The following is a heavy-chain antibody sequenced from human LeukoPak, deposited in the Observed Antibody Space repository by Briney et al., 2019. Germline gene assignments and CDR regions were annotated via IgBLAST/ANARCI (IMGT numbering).Heavy chain of an antibody. V-gene: IGHV4-59*01. CDR1: GGSISSYY. CDR3: AREGGYYQDSWYFDL. Sequence: SETLSLTCTVSGGSISSYYWSWIRQPPGKGLEWIGHIYYSGSTNYNPSLKSRVTISVDTSKNQFSLKLSSVTAADTAVYYCAREGGYYQDSWYFDLWGRGTLVTVSS. CDR2: IYYSGST. D-gene: IGHD3-3*01. J-gene: IGHJ2*01.